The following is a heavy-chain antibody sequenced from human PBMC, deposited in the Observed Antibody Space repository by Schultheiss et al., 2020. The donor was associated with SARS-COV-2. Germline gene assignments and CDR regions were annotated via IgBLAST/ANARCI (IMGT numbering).Heavy chain of an antibody. CDR1: GGTFSSYA. V-gene: IGHV1-8*02. J-gene: IGHJ4*02. D-gene: IGHD3-9*01. Sequence: ASVKVSCKASGGTFSSYAISWVRQAPGQGLEWMGWMNPNSGNTGYAQKFQGRVTMTRNTSISTAYMELSRLRSDDTAVYYCARAPYYDILTGYYKPSPLDYWGQGTLVTVSS. CDR3: ARAPYYDILTGYYKPSPLDY. CDR2: MNPNSGNT.